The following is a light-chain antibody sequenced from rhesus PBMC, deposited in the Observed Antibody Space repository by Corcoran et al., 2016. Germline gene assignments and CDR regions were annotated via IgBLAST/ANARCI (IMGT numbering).Light chain of an antibody. Sequence: DIQMTQSPSSLSASVGDTVTITCRASQGISSWLAWYQQKPGKAPKLLILKASSLASGVPSRFCGSGSWTCFTLTISSLQSEDFATYYCQQYSSRPFTFGPGTKLDIK. V-gene: IGKV1-22*01. CDR1: QGISSW. CDR3: QQYSSRPFT. CDR2: KAS. J-gene: IGKJ3*01.